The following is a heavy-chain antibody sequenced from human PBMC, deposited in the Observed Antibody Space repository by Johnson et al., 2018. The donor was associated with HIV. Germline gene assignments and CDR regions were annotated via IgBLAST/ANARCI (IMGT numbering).Heavy chain of an antibody. Sequence: VQLMESGGGLVQPGGSLRLSCAASGFTVSSNYMSWVRQAPGKGLEWVSVIFSGGSTYYADSVNGRFTISRDNSKNTLYLQMNSLRAEDTAVYYCARKARGQGAFDIWCQGTMVTVSS. D-gene: IGHD3-10*01. V-gene: IGHV3-66*01. J-gene: IGHJ3*02. CDR2: IFSGGST. CDR1: GFTVSSNY. CDR3: ARKARGQGAFDI.